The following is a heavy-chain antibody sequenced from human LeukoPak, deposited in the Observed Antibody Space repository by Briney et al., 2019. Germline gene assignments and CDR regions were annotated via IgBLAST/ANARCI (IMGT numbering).Heavy chain of an antibody. CDR2: MYHGGST. J-gene: IGHJ5*02. CDR1: GGXLSSGGYS. CDR3: ASTNDFGDYMGA. D-gene: IGHD4-17*01. V-gene: IGHV4-30-2*01. Sequence: SETLSLTCAVSGGXLSSGGYSWSWIRQPPGKGLEWIGYMYHGGSTYYSPSLEGRVTISVDRSKNQLSLKVTSVTAADTAVYYCASTNDFGDYMGAWGQGILVTVSS.